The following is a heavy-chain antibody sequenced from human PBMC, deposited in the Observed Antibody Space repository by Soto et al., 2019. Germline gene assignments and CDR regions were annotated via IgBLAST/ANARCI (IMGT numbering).Heavy chain of an antibody. CDR2: IRSRGDGGAP. D-gene: IGHD3-10*01. CDR1: GFTFTDAW. J-gene: IGHJ4*02. V-gene: IGHV3-15*01. CDR3: ARVPFGDLQFDR. Sequence: EVQMVESGGRLVEPGGSLRLSCSASGFTFTDAWMTWVRQAPGKGLEWVGRIRSRGDGGAPDYAEVVEGRFTISRDNAKNSLYLEMDSLRVEDTAVYYCARVPFGDLQFDRWGQGTLVTVSS.